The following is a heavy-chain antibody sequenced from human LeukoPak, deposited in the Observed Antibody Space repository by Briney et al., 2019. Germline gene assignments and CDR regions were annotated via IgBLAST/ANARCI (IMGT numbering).Heavy chain of an antibody. CDR2: ISSSGTI. D-gene: IGHD4-17*01. CDR3: ARVDYGDYAGEDY. J-gene: IGHJ4*02. Sequence: GGSLRLSCAASGFSFSDHYMSWIRQAPGKGLEWVSYISSSGTIYYADSVKGRFTISRDNAKNSLYLQMNSLRAEDTAVYYCARVDYGDYAGEDYWGQGTLVTVSS. CDR1: GFSFSDHY. V-gene: IGHV3-69-1*01.